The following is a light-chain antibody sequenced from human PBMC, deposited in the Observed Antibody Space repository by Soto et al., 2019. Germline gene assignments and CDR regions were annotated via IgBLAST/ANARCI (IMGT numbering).Light chain of an antibody. CDR1: SGHSSYA. Sequence: QLVLTQSPSASASLGASVKLTCTLSSGHSSYAIAWHQQQPEKGPRYLMKLNSDGSHSKGDGIPDRFAGSSSGAERYLTISSLQSEDEADNYCQTLGTGIRVFGGGTKLTVL. CDR3: QTLGTGIRV. V-gene: IGLV4-69*01. J-gene: IGLJ2*01. CDR2: LNSDGSH.